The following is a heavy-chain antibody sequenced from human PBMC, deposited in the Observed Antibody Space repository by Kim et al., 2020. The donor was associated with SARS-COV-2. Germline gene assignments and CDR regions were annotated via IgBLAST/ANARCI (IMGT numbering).Heavy chain of an antibody. CDR3: ARHATRFNRGYDGPNWFDP. CDR2: IYYSGST. V-gene: IGHV4-39*01. Sequence: SETLSLTCTVSGGSISSSSYYWGWIRQPPGKGLEWIGSIYYSGSTYYNPSLKSRVTISVDTSKNQFSLKLSSVTAADTAVYYCARHATRFNRGYDGPNWFDPWGQGTLVTVSS. CDR1: GGSISSSSYY. D-gene: IGHD5-12*01. J-gene: IGHJ5*02.